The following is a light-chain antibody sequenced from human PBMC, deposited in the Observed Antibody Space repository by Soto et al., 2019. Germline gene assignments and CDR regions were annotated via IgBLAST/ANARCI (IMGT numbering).Light chain of an antibody. J-gene: IGKJ1*01. CDR3: HQYNTWPKS. V-gene: IGKV3-15*01. CDR1: QSVSNN. Sequence: EREMTQSPAALSVSPGERATLSCRASQSVSNNLAWYQQKPGQVPRLLIYGASTRATAIPARFSGSGSGTDFTLTISSLQSEDFAVYYCHQYNTWPKSFGQGTKVDIK. CDR2: GAS.